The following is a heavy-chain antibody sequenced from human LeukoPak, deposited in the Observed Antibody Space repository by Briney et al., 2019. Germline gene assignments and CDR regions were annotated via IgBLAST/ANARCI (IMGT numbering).Heavy chain of an antibody. Sequence: GGSLRLXCAASRFTFSTYWMSWVRQPPGKGLEWVANIKNDGTEKYYVDSVKGRFTISRDNAKNSLYLQMNSLRAEDTAVYYCARLGTAEGTLEDYWGQGTLVTVSS. V-gene: IGHV3-7*01. CDR3: ARLGTAEGTLEDY. J-gene: IGHJ4*02. D-gene: IGHD6-13*01. CDR2: IKNDGTEK. CDR1: RFTFSTYW.